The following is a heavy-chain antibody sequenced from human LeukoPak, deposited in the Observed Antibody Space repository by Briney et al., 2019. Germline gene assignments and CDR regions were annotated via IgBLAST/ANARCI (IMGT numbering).Heavy chain of an antibody. CDR1: GESFSGYY. J-gene: IGHJ6*03. Sequence: SETLSLTCDVYGESFSGYYWSWIRQPPGKGLEWIGEVNHSGGTNYNPSLKRRVTISLDTSKNQFSLKLSSVTAADTAMYFCARGRTGYQLLPTKKNYSYYYVDVWGKGTSVTVSS. CDR3: ARGRTGYQLLPTKKNYSYYYVDV. V-gene: IGHV4-34*01. CDR2: VNHSGGT. D-gene: IGHD2-2*01.